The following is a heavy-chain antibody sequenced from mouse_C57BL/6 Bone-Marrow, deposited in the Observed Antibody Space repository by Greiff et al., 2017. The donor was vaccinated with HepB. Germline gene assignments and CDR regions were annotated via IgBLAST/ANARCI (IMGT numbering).Heavy chain of an antibody. CDR2: INPYNGGT. V-gene: IGHV1-19*01. J-gene: IGHJ2*01. D-gene: IGHD2-4*01. Sequence: EVKVVESGPVLVKPGASVKMSCKASGYTFTDYYMNWVKQSHGKSLEWIGVINPYNGGTSYNQKFKGKATLTVDKSSSTAYMELNSLTSEDSAVYYCAKGPIYYDYEGYFDYWGQGTTLTVSS. CDR1: GYTFTDYY. CDR3: AKGPIYYDYEGYFDY.